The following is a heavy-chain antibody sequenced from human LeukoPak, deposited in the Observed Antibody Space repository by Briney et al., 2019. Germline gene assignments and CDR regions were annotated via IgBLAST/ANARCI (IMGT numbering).Heavy chain of an antibody. CDR3: AKDHEDLRFYYYYGMDV. V-gene: IGHV3-30*18. D-gene: IGHD2-15*01. CDR2: ISYDGSNK. J-gene: IGHJ6*02. CDR1: GFTFSSYG. Sequence: GGSLRLSCAASGFTFSSYGMHWVRQAPGKGLEWVAVISYDGSNKYYADSVKGRFTISRDNSKNTLYLQMNSLRAEDTAVYYCAKDHEDLRFYYYYGMDVWGQGTTVTASS.